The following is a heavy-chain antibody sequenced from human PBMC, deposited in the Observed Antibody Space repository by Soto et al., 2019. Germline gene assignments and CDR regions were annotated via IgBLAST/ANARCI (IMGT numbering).Heavy chain of an antibody. CDR2: IFYDGSRK. CDR1: GFTFSHYG. V-gene: IGHV3-33*01. J-gene: IGHJ5*02. D-gene: IGHD5-12*01. CDR3: VREESDNDGNRFDL. Sequence: QVQLVESGGGVVQPGRSLKLSCAASGFTFSHYGMHWVRQAPGRGLEWVAVIFYDGSRKEYAASLKGRFSISRDNSKNTLYLQMNSLRVEDTAMYYCVREESDNDGNRFDLWGQGTLVTVSA.